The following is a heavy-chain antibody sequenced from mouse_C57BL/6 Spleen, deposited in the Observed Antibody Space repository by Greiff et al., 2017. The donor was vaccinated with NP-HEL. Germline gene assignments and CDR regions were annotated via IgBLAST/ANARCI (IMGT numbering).Heavy chain of an antibody. V-gene: IGHV3-6*01. CDR3: ARDLYYGNYFDY. J-gene: IGHJ2*01. Sequence: EVKLMESGPGLVKPSQSLSLTCSVTGYSITSGYYWNWIRQFPGNKLEWMGYISYDGSNNYNPSLKNRISITRDTSKNQFFLKLNSVTTEDTATYYCARDLYYGNYFDYWGQGTTLTVSS. CDR2: ISYDGSN. CDR1: GYSITSGYY. D-gene: IGHD2-1*01.